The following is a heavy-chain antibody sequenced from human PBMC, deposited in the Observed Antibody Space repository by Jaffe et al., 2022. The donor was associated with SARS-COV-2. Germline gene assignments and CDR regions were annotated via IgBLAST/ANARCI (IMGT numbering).Heavy chain of an antibody. V-gene: IGHV2-5*02. J-gene: IGHJ4*02. CDR3: AHRRGYCNNLSCYWGFDY. D-gene: IGHD2-2*01. Sequence: QITLKESGPTLVKPKQTLTLTCSFSGFSLNTSGVGVGWIRQPPGKALEWVALIYWDDDKRYSPSLNSRLTITKDTSKNQVVLTMTNVDPVDTATYYCAHRRGYCNNLSCYWGFDYWGQGTLVTVSS. CDR1: GFSLNTSGVG. CDR2: IYWDDDK.